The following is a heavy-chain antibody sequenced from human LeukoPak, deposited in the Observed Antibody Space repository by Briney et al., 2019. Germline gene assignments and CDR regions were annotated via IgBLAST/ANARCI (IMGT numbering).Heavy chain of an antibody. V-gene: IGHV3-30-3*01. CDR2: ISYDGSNK. J-gene: IGHJ5*02. Sequence: GGSLRLSCAASGFTFSSYAMHWVRQAPGKGLEWVAVISYDGSNKYYADSVKGRFTISRDNSKNTLYLQMNSLRAEDTAVYYCAREGYCSSTSCYVRGLFDPWGQGPLVIVSS. CDR1: GFTFSSYA. D-gene: IGHD2-2*01. CDR3: AREGYCSSTSCYVRGLFDP.